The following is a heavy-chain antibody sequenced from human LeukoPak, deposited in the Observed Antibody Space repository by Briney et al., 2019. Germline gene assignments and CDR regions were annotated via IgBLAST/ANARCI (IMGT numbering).Heavy chain of an antibody. CDR2: ISSTGSTI. J-gene: IGHJ4*02. CDR1: GFTFSSCE. Sequence: GGSLRLSCAASGFTFSSCEMNWVRQAPGKGLKWVSYISSTGSTIYYADSVKGRFTISRDNAKNSLYLQMNSLTAEDTAVYYCARIRGYFDYWGQGTLVTVSS. CDR3: ARIRGYFDY. V-gene: IGHV3-48*03.